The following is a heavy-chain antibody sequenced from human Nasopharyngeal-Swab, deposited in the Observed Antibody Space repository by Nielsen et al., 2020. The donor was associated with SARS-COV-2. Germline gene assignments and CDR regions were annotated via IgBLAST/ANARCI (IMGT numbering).Heavy chain of an antibody. CDR2: IYYSGST. Sequence: PGKGLEWIGSIYYSGSTYYNPSLKSRVTISVDTSKNQLSLKLSSVTAADTAVYYCASSIRYSGYDLGFDYWGQGTLVTVSS. J-gene: IGHJ4*02. D-gene: IGHD5-12*01. CDR3: ASSIRYSGYDLGFDY. V-gene: IGHV4-39*07.